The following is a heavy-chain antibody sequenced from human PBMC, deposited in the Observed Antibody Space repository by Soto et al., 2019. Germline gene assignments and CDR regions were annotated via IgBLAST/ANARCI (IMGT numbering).Heavy chain of an antibody. J-gene: IGHJ4*02. CDR1: GGSISSGGYS. CDR3: ARAGSGYYLGFDY. D-gene: IGHD3-22*01. Sequence: SETLSLTCAVSGGSISSGGYSWSWIRQPPGKGLEWIGYIYHSGSTYYNPSLKSRVTISVDRSKNQFSLKLSSVTAADTAVYYCARAGSGYYLGFDYWGQGTLVTVSS. V-gene: IGHV4-30-2*01. CDR2: IYHSGST.